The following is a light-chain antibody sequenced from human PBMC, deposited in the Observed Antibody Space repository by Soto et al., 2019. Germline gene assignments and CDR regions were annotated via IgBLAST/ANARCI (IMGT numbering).Light chain of an antibody. CDR1: QGVRNN. CDR3: QQYINWPLT. J-gene: IGKJ4*01. Sequence: EMMMTQSPATLSVSPGEGATLSCRASQGVRNNLAWYQQKPGQAPRLLIYGASTRATGIPARFSGSGSGTEFTLTISSLQSEDSAVYYCQQYINWPLTFGGGTKVEIK. V-gene: IGKV3D-15*01. CDR2: GAS.